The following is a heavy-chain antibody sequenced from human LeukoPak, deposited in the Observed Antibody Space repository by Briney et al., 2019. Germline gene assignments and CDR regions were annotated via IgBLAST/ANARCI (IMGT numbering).Heavy chain of an antibody. CDR1: GFTFSSYW. Sequence: GGSLRLSCAASGFTFSSYWMTWVRQAPGKGLEWVASIIQDGREKYYVDSVKGRFTISRDNAKNSLYLQMNSLRAEDTAVYHCARDRGGIYYDVVDSWGQGTLVTVSS. V-gene: IGHV3-7*01. CDR2: IIQDGREK. D-gene: IGHD1-26*01. J-gene: IGHJ4*02. CDR3: ARDRGGIYYDVVDS.